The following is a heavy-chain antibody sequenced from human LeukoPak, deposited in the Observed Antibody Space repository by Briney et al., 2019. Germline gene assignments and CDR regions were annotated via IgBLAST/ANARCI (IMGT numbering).Heavy chain of an antibody. CDR2: INPNSGGT. D-gene: IGHD4-17*01. CDR1: GYTFTAYS. Sequence: GASVKVSCKASGYTFTAYSMHWVRQAPGQGLEWMGWINPNSGGTNYAQKFQGRVTMTRDTSITTAYMELSRLRSDDTAVYYCARSSRRYGDNYYYGMDVWGQGTTVTVSS. CDR3: ARSSRRYGDNYYYGMDV. V-gene: IGHV1-2*02. J-gene: IGHJ6*02.